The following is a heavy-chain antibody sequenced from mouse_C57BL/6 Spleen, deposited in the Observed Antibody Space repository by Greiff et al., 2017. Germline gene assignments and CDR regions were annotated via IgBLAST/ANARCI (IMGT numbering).Heavy chain of an antibody. V-gene: IGHV1-22*01. CDR3: AREENYDYDFAY. D-gene: IGHD2-4*01. J-gene: IGHJ3*01. Sequence: EVQLQQSGPELVKPGASVKMSCKASGYTFTDYNMHWVKQSHGKSLEWIGYINPNNGGTSYNQKFKGKATLTVNKSSSTAYMELRSLTSEDSAVYYCAREENYDYDFAYWGQGTLVTVSA. CDR1: GYTFTDYN. CDR2: INPNNGGT.